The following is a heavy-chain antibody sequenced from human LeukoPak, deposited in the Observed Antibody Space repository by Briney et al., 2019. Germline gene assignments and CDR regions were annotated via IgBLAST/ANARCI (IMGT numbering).Heavy chain of an antibody. V-gene: IGHV5-51*01. CDR1: GYSINNYW. D-gene: IGHD3-22*01. CDR2: IYPADSDI. J-gene: IGHJ5*02. CDR3: ARRAPYYYDSSGYYHVNWFDP. Sequence: GESLQISCKGSGYSINNYWIAWVRQMPGKGLEWMGIIYPADSDIRYSPSFQGQVTISADKSISTAYLQWSSLKASDTAMYYCARRAPYYYDSSGYYHVNWFDPWGQGTLVTVSS.